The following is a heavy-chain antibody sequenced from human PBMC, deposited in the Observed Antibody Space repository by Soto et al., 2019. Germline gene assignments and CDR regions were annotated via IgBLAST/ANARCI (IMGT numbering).Heavy chain of an antibody. CDR1: GFTFSGSA. D-gene: IGHD3-3*01. CDR2: IRSKANSYAT. CDR3: TIPQYDFWSGYYSHFKYYYYGMDV. V-gene: IGHV3-73*01. Sequence: GGSLRLSCAASGFTFSGSAMHWVRQASGKGLEWVGRIRSKANSYATAYAASVKGRFTISRDDSKNTAYLQMNSLKTEDTAVYYCTIPQYDFWSGYYSHFKYYYYGMDVWGQGTTVTVSS. J-gene: IGHJ6*02.